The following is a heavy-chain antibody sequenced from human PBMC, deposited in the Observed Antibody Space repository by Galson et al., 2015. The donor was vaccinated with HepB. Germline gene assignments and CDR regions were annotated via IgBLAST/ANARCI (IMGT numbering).Heavy chain of an antibody. V-gene: IGHV1-69*06. D-gene: IGHD6-6*01. CDR1: GGTFSSYA. Sequence: SVKVSCKASGGTFSSYAISWVRQAPGQGLEWMGGIIPIFGTANYAQKFQGRVTITADKSTSTAYMELSSLRSEDTAVYYCARWYSSSSAIFRYYYGMDVWGQGTTVTVSS. J-gene: IGHJ6*02. CDR3: ARWYSSSSAIFRYYYGMDV. CDR2: IIPIFGTA.